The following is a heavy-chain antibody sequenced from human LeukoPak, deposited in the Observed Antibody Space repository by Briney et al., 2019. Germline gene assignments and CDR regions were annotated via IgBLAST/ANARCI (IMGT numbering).Heavy chain of an antibody. CDR1: GGSISSYY. CDR3: ARLSDYSNYFDY. J-gene: IGHJ4*02. CDR2: IYYSGST. V-gene: IGHV4-59*08. Sequence: SETLSLTCTVSGGSISSYYWSWIRQPPGKGLEWIGYIYYSGSTNYNPSLKSRVTISVDTSKNQFSLKLSSVTAADTAVYYCARLSDYSNYFDYWGQGTLVTVSS. D-gene: IGHD4-17*01.